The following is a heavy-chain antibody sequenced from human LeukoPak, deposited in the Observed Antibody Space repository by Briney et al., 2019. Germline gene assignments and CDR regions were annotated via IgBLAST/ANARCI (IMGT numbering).Heavy chain of an antibody. CDR3: ARGYCSGITCYEYDY. CDR1: GFTFTGYY. D-gene: IGHD2-15*01. CDR2: INPSGGST. Sequence: ASMKLSCKTSGFTFTGYYMHWVRQAPGQGLEWMGIINPSGGSTSYAQKFQGRVTMTRDTSTSTVYMELSSLRSEDTALYYCARGYCSGITCYEYDYWGQGTLVTVSS. V-gene: IGHV1-46*01. J-gene: IGHJ4*02.